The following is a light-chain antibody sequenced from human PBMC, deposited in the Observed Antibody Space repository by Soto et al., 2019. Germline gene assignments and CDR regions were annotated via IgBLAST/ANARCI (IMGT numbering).Light chain of an antibody. CDR2: AAS. J-gene: IGKJ3*01. V-gene: IGKV3-20*01. Sequence: ESVLTQSPGTLSLSPGERATLSCRASQSVGNNFLAWYQQKPGQAPRLLINAASSRATGSPDTFSGTGSGTNFTPTISRVETEDVAVYYSQHYNSPFTYVPGGKVHIK. CDR3: QHYNSPFT. CDR1: QSVGNNF.